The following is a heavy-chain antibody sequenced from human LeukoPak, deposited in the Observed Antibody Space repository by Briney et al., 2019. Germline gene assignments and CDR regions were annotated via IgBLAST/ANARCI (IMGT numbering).Heavy chain of an antibody. CDR2: INPNSGGT. CDR3: ARGAPVAAAGTAGQDY. D-gene: IGHD6-13*01. V-gene: IGHV1-2*04. Sequence: GASVKVSCKASGYTFTGYYMHWVRQAPGQGLEWMGWINPNSGGTNYAQKFQGWVTMTRDTSISTAYMELSRLRSDDTAVYYCARGAPVAAAGTAGQDYWGQGTLVTVSS. J-gene: IGHJ4*02. CDR1: GYTFTGYY.